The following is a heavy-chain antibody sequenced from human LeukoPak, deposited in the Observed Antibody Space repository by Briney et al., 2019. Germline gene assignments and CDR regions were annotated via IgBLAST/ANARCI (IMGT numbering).Heavy chain of an antibody. Sequence: NPSETLSLTCTVSGGSISNSYWSWIRQPPGKGLEWIGYIYYSGDTNYNPSLTSRATISLEKSKNQFSLKLSSVTAADTAVYYCARRRGDFWSDYYAFDYWGQGTLVTISS. D-gene: IGHD3-3*01. V-gene: IGHV4-59*08. CDR1: GGSISNSY. J-gene: IGHJ4*02. CDR3: ARRRGDFWSDYYAFDY. CDR2: IYYSGDT.